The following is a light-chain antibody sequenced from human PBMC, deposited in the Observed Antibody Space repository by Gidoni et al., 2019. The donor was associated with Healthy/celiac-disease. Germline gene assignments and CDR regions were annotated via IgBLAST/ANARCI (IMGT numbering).Light chain of an antibody. CDR1: QSVSSN. V-gene: IGKV3-15*01. CDR3: QQYNNWPVLT. Sequence: EIVMTQSPATVSVSPGERATLSCRASQSVSSNLAWYQQKPGQAPRLLIYGASTRATGIPARFSGSGSGTEFTLTISSLQSEDFAVYYCQQYNNWPVLTFGGGTKVEIK. J-gene: IGKJ4*01. CDR2: GAS.